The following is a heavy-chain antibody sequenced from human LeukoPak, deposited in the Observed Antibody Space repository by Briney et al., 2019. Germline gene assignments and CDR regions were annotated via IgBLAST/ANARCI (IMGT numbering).Heavy chain of an antibody. Sequence: SVKVSCKASGGTFSSYAISWVRQAPGQGLEWMGGIIPIFGTTNYAQKFQGRVTVTADKSTSTAYMELSSLTSEDTAVYYCARRYCTNGVCYDDRGAFDIWGQGTLVTVSS. CDR1: GGTFSSYA. CDR2: IIPIFGTT. V-gene: IGHV1-69*06. CDR3: ARRYCTNGVCYDDRGAFDI. J-gene: IGHJ3*02. D-gene: IGHD2-8*01.